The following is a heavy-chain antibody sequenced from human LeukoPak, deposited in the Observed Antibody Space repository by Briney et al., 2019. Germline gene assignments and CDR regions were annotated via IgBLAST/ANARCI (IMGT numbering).Heavy chain of an antibody. CDR3: AQGEQWLTY. D-gene: IGHD6-19*01. J-gene: IGHJ4*02. V-gene: IGHV3-23*01. CDR2: ISGSGGST. CDR1: GFTFSSYA. Sequence: GGSLRLSCAASGFTFSSYAMRWVRQAPGKGLEWVSTISGSGGSTYYADHVKGRFTISRDNSQNTLYLQMNSLRAEDTAVYYCAQGEQWLTYWGQGTLVTVSS.